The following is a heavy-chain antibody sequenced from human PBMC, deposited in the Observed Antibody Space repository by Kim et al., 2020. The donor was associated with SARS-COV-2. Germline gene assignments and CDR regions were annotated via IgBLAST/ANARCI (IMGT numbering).Heavy chain of an antibody. V-gene: IGHV1-58*01. D-gene: IGHD1-26*01. Sequence: NYAQKFQERVTITRDMSTSTAYMELSSLRSEDTAVYYCAADNSGTGSFDYWGQGTLVTVSS. CDR3: AADNSGTGSFDY. J-gene: IGHJ4*02.